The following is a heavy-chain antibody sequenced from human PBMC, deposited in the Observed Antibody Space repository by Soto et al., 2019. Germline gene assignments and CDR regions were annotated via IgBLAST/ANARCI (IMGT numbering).Heavy chain of an antibody. V-gene: IGHV6-1*01. Sequence: SQTLSLTCAISGDSVSSKSAAWNWIRQSPTRGLEWLGRTYYRSKWYNEYEVSVKSRITINPDTSKNQFSLQLNSVTPEDTAVYYCARGVVVVPAATQGYYYYYYGMDVWGQGTTVTAP. CDR3: ARGVVVVPAATQGYYYYYYGMDV. J-gene: IGHJ6*02. CDR1: GDSVSSKSAA. CDR2: TYYRSKWYN. D-gene: IGHD2-2*01.